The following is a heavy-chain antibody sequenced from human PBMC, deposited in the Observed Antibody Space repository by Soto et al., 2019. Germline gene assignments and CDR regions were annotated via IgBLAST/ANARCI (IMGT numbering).Heavy chain of an antibody. CDR1: GFTFSSYG. CDR3: ARSCCGSSSYYYGMDV. CDR2: ISYDGSNK. V-gene: IGHV3-30*03. Sequence: GGSLRLSCAASGFTFSSYGMHWVRQAPGKGLEWVAVISYDGSNKYYADSVKGRFTISRDNAKNSLYLQMNSLRAEDTAVYYCARSCCGSSSYYYGMDVWGQGTTVTVSS. D-gene: IGHD6-13*01. J-gene: IGHJ6*02.